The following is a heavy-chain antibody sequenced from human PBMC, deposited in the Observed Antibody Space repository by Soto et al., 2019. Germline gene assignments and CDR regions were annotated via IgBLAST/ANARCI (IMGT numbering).Heavy chain of an antibody. V-gene: IGHV4-39*01. CDR1: GDPITGRDFF. J-gene: IGHJ5*02. CDR2: ISHTGET. CDR3: AGQMRGPIPHFGWLSPLTS. D-gene: IGHD3-9*01. Sequence: SDTLSLTCAVSGDPITGRDFFRGWIRRPPGQGLEWIGTISHTGETFYNPPLESRLTMSLDASNNQFSMRLTSVTAADAGVYFCAGQMRGPIPHFGWLSPLTSWGQGIQVTVSS.